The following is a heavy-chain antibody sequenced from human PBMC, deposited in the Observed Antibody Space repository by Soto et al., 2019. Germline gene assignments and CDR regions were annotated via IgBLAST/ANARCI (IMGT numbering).Heavy chain of an antibody. CDR3: ALRFGTA. Sequence: SETLSLTCTVSGASISSGDYYWTWIRQPPGKGLEWIGYIYYSGTTYYNPSLRSRVSISLDASKNRFSLKLTSVTAADTGVYYCALRFGTAWGQGTTVTVSS. D-gene: IGHD5-12*01. CDR2: IYYSGTT. V-gene: IGHV4-30-4*01. J-gene: IGHJ6*02. CDR1: GASISSGDYY.